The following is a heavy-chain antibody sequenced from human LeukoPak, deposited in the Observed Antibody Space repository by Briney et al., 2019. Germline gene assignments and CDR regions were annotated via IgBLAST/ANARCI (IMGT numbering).Heavy chain of an antibody. J-gene: IGHJ4*02. CDR3: ARDRGTDLADY. CDR1: GFTLSGYW. CDR2: IKQDGNEK. Sequence: PGGSLRLSCAASGFTLSGYWMNWVRQAPGKGLEWVANIKQDGNEKYYVDSVKGRFTISRDNAKNSLYLQMNSLRAEDTAMYYCARDRGTDLADYWGQGTRVTVSS. V-gene: IGHV3-7*01.